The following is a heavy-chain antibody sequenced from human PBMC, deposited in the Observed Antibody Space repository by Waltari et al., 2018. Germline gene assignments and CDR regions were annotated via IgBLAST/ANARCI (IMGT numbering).Heavy chain of an antibody. Sequence: EVQLVESGGVVVQPGGSLRLSCAASGFTFDDYAMHWVRQAPGKGLEWVSLISWDGGSTYYADSVKGRFTISRDNSKNSLYLQMNSLRAEDTALYYCAKAYSGSYRWYFDYWGQGTLVTVSS. V-gene: IGHV3-43D*03. CDR1: GFTFDDYA. CDR3: AKAYSGSYRWYFDY. CDR2: ISWDGGST. J-gene: IGHJ4*02. D-gene: IGHD1-26*01.